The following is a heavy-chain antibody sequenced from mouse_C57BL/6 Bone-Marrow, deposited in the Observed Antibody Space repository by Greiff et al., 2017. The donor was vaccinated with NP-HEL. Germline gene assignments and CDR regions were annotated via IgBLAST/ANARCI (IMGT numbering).Heavy chain of an antibody. CDR2: IDPENGDT. J-gene: IGHJ1*03. D-gene: IGHD1-1*02. CDR3: TTWWLVLSWYFDV. CDR1: GFNIKDDY. V-gene: IGHV14-4*01. Sequence: EVQLQESGAELVRPGASVKLSCTASGFNIKDDYMHWVKQRPEQGLEWIGWIDPENGDTEYASKFQGKATITADTSSNTAYLQLSSLTSEDTAVYYCTTWWLVLSWYFDVWGTGTTVTVSS.